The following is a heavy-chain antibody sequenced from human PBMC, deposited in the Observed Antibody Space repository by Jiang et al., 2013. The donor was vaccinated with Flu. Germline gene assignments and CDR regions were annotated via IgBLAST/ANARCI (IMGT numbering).Heavy chain of an antibody. D-gene: IGHD2-15*01. Sequence: GLVKPSETLSLTCTVSGGSISSYYWSWIRQPPGKGLEWIGYIYYSGGTNYNPSLKSRVTISVDTSKNQFSLKLSSVTAADTAVYYCARACSGGSCFGMDVWGQGTTVTVSS. CDR2: IYYSGGT. J-gene: IGHJ6*02. CDR1: GGSISSYY. V-gene: IGHV4-59*01. CDR3: ARACSGGSCFGMDV.